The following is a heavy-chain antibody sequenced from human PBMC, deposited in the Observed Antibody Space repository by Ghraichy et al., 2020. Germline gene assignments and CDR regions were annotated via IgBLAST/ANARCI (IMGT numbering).Heavy chain of an antibody. CDR2: INHSGST. Sequence: SETLSLTCAVYGGSFSGYYWSWIRQPPGKGLEWIGEINHSGSTNYNPSLKSRVTISVDTSKNQFSLKLSSVTAADTAVYYCARILPGSPIYYCDYWGQGTLVTVSS. CDR3: ARILPGSPIYYCDY. V-gene: IGHV4-34*01. J-gene: IGHJ4*02. CDR1: GGSFSGYY. D-gene: IGHD3-10*01.